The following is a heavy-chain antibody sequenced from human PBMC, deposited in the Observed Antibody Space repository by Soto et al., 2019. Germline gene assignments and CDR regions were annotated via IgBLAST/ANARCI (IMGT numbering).Heavy chain of an antibody. CDR1: RASIYTYS. CDR3: ATIVGANDY. CDR2: IYSSGSA. D-gene: IGHD1-26*01. V-gene: IGHV4-4*07. J-gene: IGHJ4*02. Sequence: SETLSLTCTVSRASIYTYSWTWIRQPAGKGLQWIGHIYSSGSANYSPSLKSRVSMSVDSSKNQISLELSSVTAADTAVYYCATIVGANDYWGQGTLVTDSS.